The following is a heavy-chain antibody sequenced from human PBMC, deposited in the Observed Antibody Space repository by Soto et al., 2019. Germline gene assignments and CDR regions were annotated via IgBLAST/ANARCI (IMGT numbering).Heavy chain of an antibody. CDR1: GFTVSSNY. CDR3: ARARDGYNFLYYPT. Sequence: EVQLVESGGGLIQPGGSLRLSCAASGFTVSSNYMTWVRQAPGKGLEWVSVIYSGGSTYYADSVKGRFTISRDNSKNTLYLQMNSLRAEDTAVYYCARARDGYNFLYYPTWGQGTLVTVSS. D-gene: IGHD5-12*01. V-gene: IGHV3-53*01. J-gene: IGHJ4*02. CDR2: IYSGGST.